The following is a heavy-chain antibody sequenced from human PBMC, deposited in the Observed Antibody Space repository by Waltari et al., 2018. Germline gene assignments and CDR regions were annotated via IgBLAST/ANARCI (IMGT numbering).Heavy chain of an antibody. J-gene: IGHJ4*02. CDR3: ASQVDFALVPVERHFDS. V-gene: IGHV3-23*01. D-gene: IGHD2-8*02. CDR2: ISVSGGNT. Sequence: EVQLLESGGGLVQPGGSLRLSCAASGSSFSNYAMRCARQAPGKGLEYVSAISVSGGNTYYADSVKGRFTVSRDNSKNTLFLQMNSPRAEDTATYYCASQVDFALVPVERHFDSWGQGTLVTVSP. CDR1: GSSFSNYA.